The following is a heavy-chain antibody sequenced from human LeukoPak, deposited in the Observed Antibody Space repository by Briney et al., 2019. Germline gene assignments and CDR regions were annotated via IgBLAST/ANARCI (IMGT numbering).Heavy chain of an antibody. V-gene: IGHV1-8*01. CDR3: ARVVRDYDSSGYYFDALDY. CDR1: GYTFTSYD. D-gene: IGHD3-22*01. J-gene: IGHJ4*02. Sequence: SVKVSCKASGYTFTSYDINWVRQATGQGLEWMGWMNPNSGNTGYAQKFQGRVTMTRNTSISTAYMELSSLRSEDTAVYYCARVVRDYDSSGYYFDALDYWGQGTLVTVSS. CDR2: MNPNSGNT.